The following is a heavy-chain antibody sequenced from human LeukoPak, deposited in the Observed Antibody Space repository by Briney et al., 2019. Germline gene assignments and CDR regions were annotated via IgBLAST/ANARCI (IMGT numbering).Heavy chain of an antibody. Sequence: ASVKVSRKASGYTFTSYGISWVRQAPGQGLEWMGWISAYNGNTNYAQKLQGRVTMTTDTSTSTAYMELRSLRSDDTAVYYCAREDILTGYSSAEYFQHWGQGTLVTVSS. CDR3: AREDILTGYSSAEYFQH. CDR1: GYTFTSYG. V-gene: IGHV1-18*04. CDR2: ISAYNGNT. D-gene: IGHD3-9*01. J-gene: IGHJ1*01.